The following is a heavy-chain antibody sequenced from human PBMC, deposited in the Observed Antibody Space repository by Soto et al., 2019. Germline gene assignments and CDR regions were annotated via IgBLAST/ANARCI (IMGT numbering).Heavy chain of an antibody. J-gene: IGHJ1*01. Sequence: EVQLVESGGGLVQPGGSLRLSCAASGFTFSSYSMNWVRQAPGKGLEWVSYVTSSSSTIYYDDSVKGRFTISRDNAKNSLYLQMNSLRAEDTAVYYCARDLGSSWYPEYFQHWGQGTLVTVSS. CDR1: GFTFSSYS. V-gene: IGHV3-48*01. CDR2: VTSSSSTI. D-gene: IGHD6-13*01. CDR3: ARDLGSSWYPEYFQH.